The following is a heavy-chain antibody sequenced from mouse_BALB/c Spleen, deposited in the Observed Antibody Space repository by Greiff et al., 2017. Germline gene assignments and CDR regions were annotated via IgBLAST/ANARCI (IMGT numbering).Heavy chain of an antibody. D-gene: IGHD1-2*01. V-gene: IGHV3-2*02. J-gene: IGHJ4*01. CDR2: ISYSGST. CDR1: GYSITSDYA. Sequence: EVQLVESGPGLVKPSQSLSLTCTVTGYSITSDYAWNWIRQFPGNKLEWMGYISYSGSTSYNPSLKSRISITRDTSKNQFFLQLNSVTTEDTATYYCARAATRYYYAMDDWGQGTSVTVSS. CDR3: ARAATRYYYAMDD.